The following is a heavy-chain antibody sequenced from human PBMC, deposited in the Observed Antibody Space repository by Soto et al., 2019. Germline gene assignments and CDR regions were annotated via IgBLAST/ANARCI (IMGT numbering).Heavy chain of an antibody. CDR2: IYYSGST. J-gene: IGHJ4*02. CDR3: ARQRESGSYYFDY. D-gene: IGHD1-26*01. Sequence: SETLSLTCTVSGGSISSSSYYWGWIRQPPGKGLEWIGSIYYSGSTYYNPSLKSRVTISVDTSKNQFSLKLSSVTAADTAVYYCARQRESGSYYFDYWGQGTLVTVSS. CDR1: GGSISSSSYY. V-gene: IGHV4-39*01.